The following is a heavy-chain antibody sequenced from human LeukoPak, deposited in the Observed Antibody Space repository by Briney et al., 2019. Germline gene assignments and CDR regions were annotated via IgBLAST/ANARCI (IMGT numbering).Heavy chain of an antibody. J-gene: IGHJ3*02. V-gene: IGHV3-21*01. CDR2: ISSSSYI. D-gene: IGHD6-19*01. CDR1: GFTFSSYS. Sequence: GGSLRLSCAASGFTFSSYSMNWVRRAPGKGLEWVSSISSSSYIYYADSVKGRFTISRDNAKNSLYLQMNSLRAEDTAVYYCAVGAVADGGAFDIWGQGTMVTVSS. CDR3: AVGAVADGGAFDI.